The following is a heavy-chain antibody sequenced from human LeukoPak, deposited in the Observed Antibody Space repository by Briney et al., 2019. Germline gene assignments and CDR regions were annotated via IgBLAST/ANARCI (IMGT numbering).Heavy chain of an antibody. J-gene: IGHJ4*02. CDR3: ARDSYSSSRNDY. Sequence: PGGSLRLSCAASGFTFSSYGMSWVRQAPGKGLEWLSNISRGSSTIYYADSVKGRFTISRDNAKNSLYLQMNSLRAEDTAVYYCARDSYSSSRNDYWGQGTLVTVSS. D-gene: IGHD6-13*01. CDR1: GFTFSSYG. V-gene: IGHV3-48*01. CDR2: ISRGSSTI.